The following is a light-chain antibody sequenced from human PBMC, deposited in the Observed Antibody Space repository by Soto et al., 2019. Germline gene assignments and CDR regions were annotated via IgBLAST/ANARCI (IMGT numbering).Light chain of an antibody. CDR2: DAS. J-gene: IGKJ4*01. CDR1: QGISSW. V-gene: IGKV1D-12*01. Sequence: DIQMTQSPSSVSASVGDRVTITCRASQGISSWLAWYHQKPGKAPKVLIYDASSLQSGVPSRFSGSGSGTDFTLTISNLQPEDFATYYCQQVYSFPLTVGGGTKVEIK. CDR3: QQVYSFPLT.